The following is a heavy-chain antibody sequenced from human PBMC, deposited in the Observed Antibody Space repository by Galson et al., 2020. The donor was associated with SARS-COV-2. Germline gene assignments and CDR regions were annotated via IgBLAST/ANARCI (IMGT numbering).Heavy chain of an antibody. Sequence: LETLSLTCTVSGGSISSYYWSWIRQPPGKGLEWIGYIYYSGSTNYNPSLKSRVTISVDTSKNQFSLKLSSVTAADTAVYYCARDSGYNWYFDLWGRGTLVTVSS. CDR2: IYYSGST. CDR1: GGSISSYY. V-gene: IGHV4-59*01. J-gene: IGHJ2*01. D-gene: IGHD3-22*01. CDR3: ARDSGYNWYFDL.